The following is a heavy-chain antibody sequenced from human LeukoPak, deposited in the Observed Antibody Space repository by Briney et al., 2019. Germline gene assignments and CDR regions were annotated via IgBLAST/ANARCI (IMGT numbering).Heavy chain of an antibody. CDR1: GGSTSSSSYY. D-gene: IGHD4-17*01. CDR2: IFYSGST. CDR3: ARSTVTTWVGDFNY. V-gene: IGHV4-39*01. Sequence: SETLSLTCTVSGGSTSSSSYYWGWIRQPPGKGLEWIGSIFYSGSTYYNPSLKSRVTISVDTSKNQFSLKLSSVTAADTAVYYCARSTVTTWVGDFNYWGQGTLVTVSS. J-gene: IGHJ4*02.